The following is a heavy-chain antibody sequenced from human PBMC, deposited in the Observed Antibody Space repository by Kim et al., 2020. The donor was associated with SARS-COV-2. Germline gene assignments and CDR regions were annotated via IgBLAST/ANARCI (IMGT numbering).Heavy chain of an antibody. V-gene: IGHV4-34*01. CDR3: ARGGIYYYDSSGGKTPFGY. CDR2: INHSGST. CDR1: GGSFSGYY. Sequence: SETLSLTCAVYGGSFSGYYWSWIRQPPGKGLEWIGEINHSGSTNYNPSLKSRVTISVDTSKNQFSLKLSSVTAADTAVYYCARGGIYYYDSSGGKTPFGYWGQGTLVTVSS. J-gene: IGHJ4*02. D-gene: IGHD3-22*01.